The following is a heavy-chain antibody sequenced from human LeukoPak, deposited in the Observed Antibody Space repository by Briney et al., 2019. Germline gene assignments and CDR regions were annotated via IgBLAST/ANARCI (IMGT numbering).Heavy chain of an antibody. CDR3: VSFYETY. Sequence: GGSLRLSCAASGSYWMHWIRQAPGKGLVWVSHINSDGSWTSYADSVRGRFTISKDNAKNTVYLQMNNLRAEDTAVYYCVSFYETYWGRGTLVTVSS. CDR1: GSYW. V-gene: IGHV3-74*01. J-gene: IGHJ4*02. CDR2: INSDGSWT. D-gene: IGHD2/OR15-2a*01.